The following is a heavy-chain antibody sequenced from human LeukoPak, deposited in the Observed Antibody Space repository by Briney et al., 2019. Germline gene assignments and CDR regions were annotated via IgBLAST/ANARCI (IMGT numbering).Heavy chain of an antibody. CDR3: AKDGWDGMDV. CDR1: GFTFSSYG. V-gene: IGHV3-30*18. J-gene: IGHJ6*02. Sequence: GGSLRLSCAASGFTFSSYGMHWVRQAPGKGLEWVAVISYDGSNKYYADSVKGRFTISRDNSKNTLYLQMNSLRAEDTAVYYCAKDGWDGMDVWGQGTTVTVSS. CDR2: ISYDGSNK. D-gene: IGHD6-19*01.